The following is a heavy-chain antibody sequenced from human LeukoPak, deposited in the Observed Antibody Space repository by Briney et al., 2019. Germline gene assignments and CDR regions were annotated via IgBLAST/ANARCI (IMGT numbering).Heavy chain of an antibody. CDR1: GYTFTGYY. J-gene: IGHJ4*02. V-gene: IGHV1-2*02. CDR2: INPNNGGT. CDR3: ARDPAVAGKFDY. D-gene: IGHD6-19*01. Sequence: ASVKVSCKPSGYTFTGYYMHWVRQAPGQGLEWMGWINPNNGGTKFAQKFQGRVTMTRDTSISTAYMELTRLRSDDTAVYYCARDPAVAGKFDYWGQGNLVTVSS.